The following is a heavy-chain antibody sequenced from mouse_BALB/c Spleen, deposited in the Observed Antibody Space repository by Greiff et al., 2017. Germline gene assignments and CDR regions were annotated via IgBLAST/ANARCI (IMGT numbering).Heavy chain of an antibody. V-gene: IGHV5-17*02. CDR2: ISSGSSTI. CDR3: ASYYGSSYYAMDY. CDR1: GFTFSSFG. J-gene: IGHJ4*01. Sequence: EVQRVESGGGLVQPGGSRKLSCAASGFTFSSFGMHWVRQAPEKGLEWVAYISSGSSTIYYADTVKGRFTISRDNPKNTLFLQMTSLRSEDTAMYYCASYYGSSYYAMDYWGQGTSVTVSS. D-gene: IGHD1-1*01.